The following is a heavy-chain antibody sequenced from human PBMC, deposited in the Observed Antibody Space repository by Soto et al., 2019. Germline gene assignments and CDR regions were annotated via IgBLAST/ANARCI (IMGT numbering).Heavy chain of an antibody. J-gene: IGHJ4*02. D-gene: IGHD6-19*01. CDR2: ISSSSSNI. Sequence: GGSLRLSCAASGFTFSSCSMNWVRQAPGKGLEWVSYISSSSSNIYYADSVKGRFTISRDNAKNTLYLQMNSLRAEDTAVYYCAKESSGWYWGQGTLVTVSS. CDR1: GFTFSSCS. V-gene: IGHV3-48*01. CDR3: AKESSGWY.